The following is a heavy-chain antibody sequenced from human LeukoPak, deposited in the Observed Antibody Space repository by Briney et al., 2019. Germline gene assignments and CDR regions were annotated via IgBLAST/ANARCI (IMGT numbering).Heavy chain of an antibody. CDR3: AKDVITIYHAFDI. V-gene: IGHV3-74*01. CDR2: INSDGSYT. J-gene: IGHJ3*02. D-gene: IGHD3-3*01. Sequence: GGSLRLSCAASGFTFSSYWMHWVRQAPGKGLVWVSRINSDGSYTTYADSVKGRFTISRDNAKNTLYLQMNSLRAEDTAVYYCAKDVITIYHAFDIWGQGTMVTVSS. CDR1: GFTFSSYW.